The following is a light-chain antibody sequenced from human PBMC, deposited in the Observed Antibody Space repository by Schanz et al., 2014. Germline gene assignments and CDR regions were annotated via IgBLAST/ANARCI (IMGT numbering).Light chain of an antibody. CDR3: CSFAISSSFGVV. J-gene: IGLJ2*01. CDR2: EVS. Sequence: QSALTQPPSASGSPGQSVTISCSGTSSDVGGYNYVSWYQQHPGKAPKLMIYEVSKRPSGVPDRFSGSKSGNTASLTISGLQAEDEADYYCCSFAISSSFGVVFGGGTKLTVL. V-gene: IGLV2-8*01. CDR1: SSDVGGYNY.